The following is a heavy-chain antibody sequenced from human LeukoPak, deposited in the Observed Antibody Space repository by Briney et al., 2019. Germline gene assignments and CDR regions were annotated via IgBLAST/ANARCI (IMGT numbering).Heavy chain of an antibody. J-gene: IGHJ5*02. Sequence: SETLSLTCTVSGGSISSYYWSWIRQPAGKGLEWIGRIYTSGSTNYNPSLKSRVNMSVDTSKNQFSLKLSSVTAADTAVYYCARDFWSGDYDWFDPWGQGTLVTVSS. CDR2: IYTSGST. CDR1: GGSISSYY. V-gene: IGHV4-4*07. D-gene: IGHD4-17*01. CDR3: ARDFWSGDYDWFDP.